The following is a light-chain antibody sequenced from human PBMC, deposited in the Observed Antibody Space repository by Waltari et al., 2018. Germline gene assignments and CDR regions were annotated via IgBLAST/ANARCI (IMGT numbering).Light chain of an antibody. V-gene: IGLV3-1*01. J-gene: IGLJ2*01. CDR3: QAWDDSTVI. CDR2: RDN. Sequence: SYDLTQPPSVSVSPGETASITCSGDKLEAKYVSWYQQKPGQSPVLVMYRDNMRPSGIPERFSGSNSGNTATLTISGTQAMDEADFYCQAWDDSTVIFGGGTKLTVL. CDR1: KLEAKY.